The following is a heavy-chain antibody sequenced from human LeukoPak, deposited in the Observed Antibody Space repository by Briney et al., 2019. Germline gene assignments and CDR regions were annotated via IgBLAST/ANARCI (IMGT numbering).Heavy chain of an antibody. D-gene: IGHD2-2*01. CDR2: IKQDGSEK. CDR3: AREMQYCSSNSCYFWLDP. V-gene: IGHV3-7*01. CDR1: GCTFSSYL. J-gene: IGHJ5*02. Sequence: GGSLRLSYAASGCTFSSYLMSWVRQAPGKGLEWVANIKQDGSEKFYVDSVKGRFTISRDNAKNSLYLQMNSLRAEDTAVFYCAREMQYCSSNSCYFWLDPWGQGTLVTVSS.